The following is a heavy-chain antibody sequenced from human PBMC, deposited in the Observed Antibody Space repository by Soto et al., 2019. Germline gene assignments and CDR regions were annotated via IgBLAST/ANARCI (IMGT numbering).Heavy chain of an antibody. Sequence: QVQLVESGGGVVQPGRSLRLSCAAPRSTFRSHAMHRARQAPGKGLEWVAAISYDGSNKYYADSVKGRFTISRDNSKNTVYLQMNSLRAEDTAVYYCARDEWNCPNGVCYTGHYGMDVWGQGTTVPVSS. D-gene: IGHD2-8*01. J-gene: IGHJ6*02. CDR1: RSTFRSHA. CDR2: ISYDGSNK. CDR3: ARDEWNCPNGVCYTGHYGMDV. V-gene: IGHV3-30-3*01.